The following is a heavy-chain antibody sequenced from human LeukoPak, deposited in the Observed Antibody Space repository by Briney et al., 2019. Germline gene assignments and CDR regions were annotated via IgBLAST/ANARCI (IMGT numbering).Heavy chain of an antibody. CDR2: IYDSGST. J-gene: IGHJ3*02. D-gene: IGHD4-23*01. CDR1: GYSISSGYY. CDR3: ARRRTTVVTPDYAFDI. V-gene: IGHV4-38-2*01. Sequence: SETLSLTCAVSGYSISSGYYWGWIRQPPGKGLEWIGSIYDSGSTYYNPSLKSRVTISVDTSKNQFSLKLSSVTAADTAVYYCARRRTTVVTPDYAFDIWGQGTMVTVSS.